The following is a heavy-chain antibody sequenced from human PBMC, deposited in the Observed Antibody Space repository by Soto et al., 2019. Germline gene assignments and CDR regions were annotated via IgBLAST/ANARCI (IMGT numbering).Heavy chain of an antibody. Sequence: SETLSLTCTAARGSISSYDWSWIRQPPGKGLEWIGYIYYSGSTNYNPSLKSRVTMSVDTSKNQFSLKLSSVAAADTAVYYCARDRFGNWFDPWGQGTLVTVSS. CDR2: IYYSGST. CDR3: ARDRFGNWFDP. CDR1: RGSISSYD. D-gene: IGHD3-10*01. J-gene: IGHJ5*02. V-gene: IGHV4-59*01.